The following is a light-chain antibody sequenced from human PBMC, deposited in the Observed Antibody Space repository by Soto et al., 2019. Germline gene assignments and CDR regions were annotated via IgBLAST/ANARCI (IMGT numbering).Light chain of an antibody. CDR1: QSFSSW. V-gene: IGKV1-5*01. J-gene: IGKJ1*01. Sequence: DIQMTQSPSTLSASVGDRVTITCRASQSFSSWLAWYQQKPGKAPMLLIYDVSTLQSGGPSRFGGGGSGTEFTITISSLQPDDFATYYCQQYDTYPWTFGQGNKVEIK. CDR3: QQYDTYPWT. CDR2: DVS.